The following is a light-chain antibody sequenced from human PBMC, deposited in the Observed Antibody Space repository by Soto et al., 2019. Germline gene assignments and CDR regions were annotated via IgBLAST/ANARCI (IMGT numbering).Light chain of an antibody. CDR2: DVS. J-gene: IGLJ2*01. CDR3: SSYTSSSTAYVV. V-gene: IGLV2-14*01. Sequence: QSALTQPASVSGSPGQSITISCTGTSSDVGGYNYVSWYQQHPGKAPKFMIYDVSYRPSGVSNRFSGSRSGSTASLTISGLQAEDEADYYCSSYTSSSTAYVVFGGGTKVTV. CDR1: SSDVGGYNY.